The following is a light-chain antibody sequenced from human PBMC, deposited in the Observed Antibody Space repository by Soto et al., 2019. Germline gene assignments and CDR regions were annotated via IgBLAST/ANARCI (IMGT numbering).Light chain of an antibody. CDR2: AAS. V-gene: IGKV1-39*01. J-gene: IGKJ1*01. CDR1: QSIGIS. CDR3: QQSYTTPWS. Sequence: DIQMTQSPSSLSASVGNRVTITCRASQSIGISLNWYQQKPVKAPNLLISAASSLQSEVPSRFSGGGSGTDFTLAISSLQPEDFATYYCQQSYTTPWSFGQGTKVEIK.